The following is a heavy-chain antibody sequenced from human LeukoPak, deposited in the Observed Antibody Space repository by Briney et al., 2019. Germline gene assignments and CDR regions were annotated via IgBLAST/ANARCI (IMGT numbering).Heavy chain of an antibody. Sequence: GGSLRLSCAASGFTFRDLSMHWARQAPGKGLEWVSLVSGDGGVTHYADSVKGRFTISRDNSKNSLYLQMSSLRVEDTAFYYCAKGNNSLSFNFDYWGQGTLVTVSS. J-gene: IGHJ4*02. D-gene: IGHD2/OR15-2a*01. CDR1: GFTFRDLS. V-gene: IGHV3-43*02. CDR2: VSGDGGVT. CDR3: AKGNNSLSFNFDY.